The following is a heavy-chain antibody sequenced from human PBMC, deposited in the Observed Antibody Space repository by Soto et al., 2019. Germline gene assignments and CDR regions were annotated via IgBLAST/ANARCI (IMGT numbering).Heavy chain of an antibody. Sequence: GASVKVSCKASGYTFTSYVINWVRLATGQGLEWMGWMNPNSGNTGYAQRFQGRVTMTRNTSISTAYMELSSLRSEDTAVYYCARFLAVAGTITFDPWGQGTLVTVSS. D-gene: IGHD6-19*01. V-gene: IGHV1-8*01. CDR3: ARFLAVAGTITFDP. J-gene: IGHJ5*02. CDR1: GYTFTSYV. CDR2: MNPNSGNT.